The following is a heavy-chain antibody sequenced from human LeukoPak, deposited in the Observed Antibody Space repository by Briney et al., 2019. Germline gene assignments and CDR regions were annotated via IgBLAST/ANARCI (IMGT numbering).Heavy chain of an antibody. CDR3: ARAEWELLPDY. D-gene: IGHD1-26*01. Sequence: SETLSVTCTVSGGSISSYYWNWIRQPPGKGLEWIGYIYYSGRTNYNPSLKSRVTMSVDTSKNQFSLKLSSVTAADTAVYYCARAEWELLPDYWGQGTLVTVSS. V-gene: IGHV4-59*12. CDR1: GGSISSYY. CDR2: IYYSGRT. J-gene: IGHJ4*02.